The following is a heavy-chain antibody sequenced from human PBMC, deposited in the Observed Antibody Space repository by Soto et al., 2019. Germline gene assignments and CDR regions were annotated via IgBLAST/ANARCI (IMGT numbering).Heavy chain of an antibody. J-gene: IGHJ4*02. CDR1: GFTFSSYA. CDR2: ISGSGGST. Sequence: GGSLRLSCAASGFTFSSYAMNWVRQAPGKGLEWVSGISGSGGSTYYADSVKGRFTISRDNSKNTLYLQMNSLRAEDTAVYYCAKEYYGDYVSFFDYWGQGTLVTVS. V-gene: IGHV3-23*01. CDR3: AKEYYGDYVSFFDY. D-gene: IGHD4-17*01.